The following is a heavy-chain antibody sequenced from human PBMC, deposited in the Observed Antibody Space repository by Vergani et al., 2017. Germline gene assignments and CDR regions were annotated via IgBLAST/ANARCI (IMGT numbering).Heavy chain of an antibody. Sequence: QVQLQQWGAGLLKPSETLSLTCAVYGGSFSGYYWSWIRQPPGKGLEWIGEINHSGSTNYNPSLKSRGTISVDTSKNQFSLKLSSVTAADTAVYYCARARSWLWAYNWFDPWGQGTLVTVSS. CDR2: INHSGST. CDR1: GGSFSGYY. CDR3: ARARSWLWAYNWFDP. D-gene: IGHD3-16*01. J-gene: IGHJ5*02. V-gene: IGHV4-34*01.